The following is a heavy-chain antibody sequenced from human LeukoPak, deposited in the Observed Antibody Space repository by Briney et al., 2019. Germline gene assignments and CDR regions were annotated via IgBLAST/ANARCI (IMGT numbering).Heavy chain of an antibody. Sequence: PSETLSLTCIVSGGSISNYYWSWIRQPPGKGLEWIGYIYYSGSTNYNPSLKSRVTISVDTSKNQFSLKLSSVTAADTAVYYCARDSGPYTAMVPFDYWGQGTLVTVSS. J-gene: IGHJ4*02. CDR3: ARDSGPYTAMVPFDY. CDR2: IYYSGST. D-gene: IGHD5-18*01. V-gene: IGHV4-59*01. CDR1: GGSISNYY.